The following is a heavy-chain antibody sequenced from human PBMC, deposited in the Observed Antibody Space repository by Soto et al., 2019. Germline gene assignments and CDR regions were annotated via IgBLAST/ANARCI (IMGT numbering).Heavy chain of an antibody. D-gene: IGHD2-15*01. J-gene: IGHJ4*02. CDR2: INPNSGGT. Sequence: ASVKVSCKASGYTFTGYYMHWVRQAPGQGLEWMGWINPNSGGTNYAQKFQGWVTMTRDTSISTAYMELSRLRSDDTAVYYCAREGYCSGGSCYYYFHYWGQGTLVTVSS. V-gene: IGHV1-2*04. CDR3: AREGYCSGGSCYYYFHY. CDR1: GYTFTGYY.